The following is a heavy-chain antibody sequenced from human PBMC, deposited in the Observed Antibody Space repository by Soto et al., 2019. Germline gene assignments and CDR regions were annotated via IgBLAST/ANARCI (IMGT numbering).Heavy chain of an antibody. CDR1: GFTFSAYS. V-gene: IGHV3-48*01. CDR3: ARDYHYAFDL. Sequence: EVQLVESGGGLVQPGGSLRPSCAASGFTFSAYSMNWVRQAPGTGLEWISYIRTSPTTIHYADSVKGRFTISRDNAKNALCLHKDILGAEDPAIYYCARDYHYAFDLWGQGTLVTVSS. J-gene: IGHJ4*02. CDR2: IRTSPTTI. D-gene: IGHD2-2*01.